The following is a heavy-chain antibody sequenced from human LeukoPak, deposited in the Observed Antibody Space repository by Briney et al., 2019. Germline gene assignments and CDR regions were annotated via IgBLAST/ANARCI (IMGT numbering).Heavy chain of an antibody. Sequence: ASVKVSCKASGYTFTGYYMHWVRQAPGQGLEWMGWINPNSGGTNYAQKLQGRVTMTTDTSTSTAYMELRSLRSDDTAVYYCARDVSGYGDYNFDYRGQGTPVPGSS. CDR2: INPNSGGT. V-gene: IGHV1-2*02. J-gene: IGHJ4*02. CDR1: GYTFTGYY. D-gene: IGHD4-17*01. CDR3: ARDVSGYGDYNFDY.